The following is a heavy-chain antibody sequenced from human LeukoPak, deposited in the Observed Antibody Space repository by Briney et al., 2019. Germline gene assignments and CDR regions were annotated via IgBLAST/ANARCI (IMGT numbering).Heavy chain of an antibody. V-gene: IGHV4-38-2*02. Sequence: SETLSLTCTVSGYSISSGYYWGWIRQPPGKGLEWIATIFYSGSTYNNPSLKSRVVISVDTSKNQFSLKVTSVTAADTAVYYCAKNGDRGAYCSGGTCYPYYYYYMDVWGKGTTVTISS. D-gene: IGHD2-15*01. CDR3: AKNGDRGAYCSGGTCYPYYYYYMDV. J-gene: IGHJ6*03. CDR1: GYSISSGYY. CDR2: IFYSGST.